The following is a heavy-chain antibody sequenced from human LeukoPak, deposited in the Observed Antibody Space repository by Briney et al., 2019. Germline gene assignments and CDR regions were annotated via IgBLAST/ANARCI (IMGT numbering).Heavy chain of an antibody. Sequence: SETLSLTCTVSGGSISSGDYYWSWIRQPPGKGLEWIGYIYYSGSTYYNPSLKSRVTISVDTSKNQFSLKLSSVTAADTAVYYCARARAAAAPFDYWGQGTLVTVSS. V-gene: IGHV4-30-4*02. CDR1: GGSISSGDYY. D-gene: IGHD6-13*01. J-gene: IGHJ4*02. CDR2: IYYSGST. CDR3: ARARAAAAPFDY.